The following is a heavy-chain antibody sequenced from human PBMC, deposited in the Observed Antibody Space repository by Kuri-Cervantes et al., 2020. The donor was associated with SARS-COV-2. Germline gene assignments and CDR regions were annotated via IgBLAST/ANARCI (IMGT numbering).Heavy chain of an antibody. Sequence: SETLSLTCTVSGYSISSGYYWGWIRQPPGKGLEWIGSIYHSGSTYYNPSLKSRVTISVDTSNNQFSLILTSVTAADTAVYYCARLGGYRSGYNWFDPWGQGTLVTVSS. CDR3: ARLGGYRSGYNWFDP. D-gene: IGHD5-18*01. V-gene: IGHV4-38-2*02. J-gene: IGHJ5*02. CDR2: IYHSGST. CDR1: GYSISSGYY.